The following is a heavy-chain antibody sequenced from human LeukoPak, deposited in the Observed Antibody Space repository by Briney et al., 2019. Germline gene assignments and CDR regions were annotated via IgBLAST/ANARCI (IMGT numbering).Heavy chain of an antibody. V-gene: IGHV3-15*01. J-gene: IGHJ5*02. CDR3: AGTLINWLDP. CDR2: IKSKAGGETT. D-gene: IGHD3-10*01. Sequence: GGSLRLSCAGSGFIFSSAWMSWLRQAPGKGLEWVGLIKSKAGGETTEYAAPVKGRFTISRDNSKNTVYLQMNSLRPEDTAVYYCAGTLINWLDPWGQGTLVTVSS. CDR1: GFIFSSAW.